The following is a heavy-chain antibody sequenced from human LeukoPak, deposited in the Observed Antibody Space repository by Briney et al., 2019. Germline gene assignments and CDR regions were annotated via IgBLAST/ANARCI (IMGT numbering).Heavy chain of an antibody. Sequence: ASVKVSCKASGGTFSSYAISWVRQAPGQGLEWMGRIIPILGIANYAQKFQGRVTITADKSTSTAYMELSSLRSEDTAVYYCARDRDCSGGSCYSHFGYWGQGTLVTVSS. V-gene: IGHV1-69*04. J-gene: IGHJ4*02. CDR1: GGTFSSYA. CDR2: IIPILGIA. D-gene: IGHD2-15*01. CDR3: ARDRDCSGGSCYSHFGY.